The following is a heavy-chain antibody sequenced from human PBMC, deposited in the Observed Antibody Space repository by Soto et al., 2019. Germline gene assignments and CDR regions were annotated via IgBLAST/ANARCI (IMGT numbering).Heavy chain of an antibody. V-gene: IGHV1-18*01. CDR1: GYTLTSYG. J-gene: IGHJ4*02. CDR2: ISPYNGNT. Sequence: QVQLVQSRAEVKKPGASVKVSCKASGYTLTSYGISWVRQAPGQGLEWVGWISPYNGNTNYAQKLQDRVTLTTDTSTSTAYMELRSLRPDDTAVYYCARADFDFWSGYSPFDYWGQGTLVTVFS. D-gene: IGHD3-3*01. CDR3: ARADFDFWSGYSPFDY.